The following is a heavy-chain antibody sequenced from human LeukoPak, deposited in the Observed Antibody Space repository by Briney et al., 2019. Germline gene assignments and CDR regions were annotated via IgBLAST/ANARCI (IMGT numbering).Heavy chain of an antibody. D-gene: IGHD3-16*02. CDR3: VRDIELST. CDR2: ISFSGANT. J-gene: IGHJ3*01. CDR1: GFTFSGYE. Sequence: PGGSLRLSCAASGFTFSGYEMNWVRQAPGRGLEWVSLISFSGANTYSADSVKGRFTISRDNSKDTLFLQMNSLRAEDTAIYYCVRDIELSTWGLGTMVTVSS. V-gene: IGHV3-23*01.